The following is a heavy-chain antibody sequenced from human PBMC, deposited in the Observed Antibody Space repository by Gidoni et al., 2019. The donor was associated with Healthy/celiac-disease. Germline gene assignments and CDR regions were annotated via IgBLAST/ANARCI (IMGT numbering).Heavy chain of an antibody. J-gene: IGHJ4*02. Sequence: EVQLVESGGGLVQPGGSLRLACAACGFTFSSYDLHWARQATGKGLEWVSAIGTAGDTYYPGSVKGRFTISRENAKNSLYLQMNSLRAGDTAVYYCARGGDIWSWGQGTLVTVSS. D-gene: IGHD3-3*01. CDR1: GFTFSSYD. CDR2: IGTAGDT. V-gene: IGHV3-13*04. CDR3: ARGGDIWS.